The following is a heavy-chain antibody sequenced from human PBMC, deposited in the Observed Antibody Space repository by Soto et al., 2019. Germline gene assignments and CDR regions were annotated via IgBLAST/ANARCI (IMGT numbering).Heavy chain of an antibody. CDR2: ISTSKGYT. J-gene: IGHJ4*02. CDR3: ARRVVRGVSEIES. CDR1: GYTFSSYN. V-gene: IGHV1-18*04. Sequence: QVQLEQSGPEVKQPGASVKVSCKASGYTFSSYNINWVRQAPGQGLEWMGWISTSKGYTNYAQNFQARVTLTTDTSTSTAFMELRSLRPDDTAVYYFARRVVRGVSEIESWGQGTLVTVSS. D-gene: IGHD3-10*02.